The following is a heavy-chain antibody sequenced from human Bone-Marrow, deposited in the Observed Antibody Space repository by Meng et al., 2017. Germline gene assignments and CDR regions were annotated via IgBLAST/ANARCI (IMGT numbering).Heavy chain of an antibody. D-gene: IGHD5-12*01. Sequence: SVKVSCKASGGTFSSYAISWVRQAPGQGLEWMGGIIPIFGTANYAQKFQGRVTITADESTSTAYMELSSLRSEGTAVYYCARARYSGYDSTDYWGQGTLVTVSS. CDR3: ARARYSGYDSTDY. J-gene: IGHJ4*02. CDR1: GGTFSSYA. V-gene: IGHV1-69*13. CDR2: IIPIFGTA.